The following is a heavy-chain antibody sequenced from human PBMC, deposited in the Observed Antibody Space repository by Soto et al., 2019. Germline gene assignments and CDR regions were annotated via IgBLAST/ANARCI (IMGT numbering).Heavy chain of an antibody. V-gene: IGHV5-10-1*01. D-gene: IGHD3-3*01. CDR1: GYSFTSYW. J-gene: IGHJ3*02. Sequence: HGESLKISCKGSGYSFTSYWISWVRQMPGKGLEWMVRIDPSDSYTNYSPSFQGHVTISADKSISTAYLQWSSLKASDTAMYYCVRHRYYDFWSGYPNDAFDSWGQGTMVTVSS. CDR3: VRHRYYDFWSGYPNDAFDS. CDR2: IDPSDSYT.